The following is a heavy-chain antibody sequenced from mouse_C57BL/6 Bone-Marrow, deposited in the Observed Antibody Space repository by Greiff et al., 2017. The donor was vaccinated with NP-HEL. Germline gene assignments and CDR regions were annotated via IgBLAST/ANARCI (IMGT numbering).Heavy chain of an antibody. V-gene: IGHV5-6*01. Sequence: EVQGVESGGDLVKPGGSLKLSCAASGFTFSSYGMSWVRQTPDKRLEWVATISSGGSYTYYPDSVKGRFTISRDNAKNTLYLQMSSLKSEDTAMYYCARRYYYGSYYYAMDYWGQGTSVTVSS. J-gene: IGHJ4*01. CDR1: GFTFSSYG. CDR2: ISSGGSYT. D-gene: IGHD1-1*01. CDR3: ARRYYYGSYYYAMDY.